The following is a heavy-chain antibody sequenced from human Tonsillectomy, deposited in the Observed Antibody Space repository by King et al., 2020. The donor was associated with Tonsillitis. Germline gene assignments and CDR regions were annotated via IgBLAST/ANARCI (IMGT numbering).Heavy chain of an antibody. V-gene: IGHV3-53*01. J-gene: IGHJ5*02. D-gene: IGHD3-10*01. CDR2: IYSGGST. CDR1: GFTVSSTY. CDR3: ARGYYGLGTNWFDP. Sequence: VQLVESGGGLIQPGGSLRLSCAASGFTVSSTYMSWVRQAPGKGLEWVSVIYSGGSTYYADSGKGRFTISRDNSKNTLYLQMNSLRAEDTAVYYCARGYYGLGTNWFDPWGQGTLVTVSS.